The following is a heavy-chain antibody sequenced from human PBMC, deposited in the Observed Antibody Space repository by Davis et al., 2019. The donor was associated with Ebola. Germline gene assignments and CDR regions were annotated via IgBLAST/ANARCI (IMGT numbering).Heavy chain of an antibody. Sequence: SETLSLTCTVSGGSISSGGYYWSWIRQHPGKGLEWIGYIYYSGSTYYNPSLKSRVTISVDTSKNQFSLKLSSVTAADTAVYYCARYCSGGSCYSWRWFDPWGQGTLVTVSS. D-gene: IGHD2-15*01. CDR1: GGSISSGGYY. CDR3: ARYCSGGSCYSWRWFDP. CDR2: IYYSGST. V-gene: IGHV4-31*03. J-gene: IGHJ5*02.